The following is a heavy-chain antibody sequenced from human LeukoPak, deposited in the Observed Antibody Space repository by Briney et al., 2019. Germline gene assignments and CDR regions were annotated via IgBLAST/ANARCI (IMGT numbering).Heavy chain of an antibody. V-gene: IGHV3-11*04. J-gene: IGHJ4*02. CDR2: ISSSGSTI. CDR3: AKDIGIYCSSTSCYDFDY. Sequence: GGSLRLSCAASGFTFSDYYMSWIRQAPGKGLEWVSYISSSGSTIYYADSVKGRFTISRDNSKNTLYLQMNSLRAEDTAVYYCAKDIGIYCSSTSCYDFDYWGQGTLVTVSS. D-gene: IGHD2-2*01. CDR1: GFTFSDYY.